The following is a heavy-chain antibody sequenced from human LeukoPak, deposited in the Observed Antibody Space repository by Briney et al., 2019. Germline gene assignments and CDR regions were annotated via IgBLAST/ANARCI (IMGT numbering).Heavy chain of an antibody. Sequence: SETQSLTCTVSGGSITSYYWNWIRQPPGKGLEWIGFIYYSGNTNYNPSLKSRVTISVDTSKNQFSLKLSSVTAADTAVYYCARTTGYSYGFGWFAPWGQGTLVTVSS. CDR3: ARTTGYSYGFGWFAP. CDR1: GGSITSYY. V-gene: IGHV4-59*01. D-gene: IGHD5-18*01. J-gene: IGHJ5*02. CDR2: IYYSGNT.